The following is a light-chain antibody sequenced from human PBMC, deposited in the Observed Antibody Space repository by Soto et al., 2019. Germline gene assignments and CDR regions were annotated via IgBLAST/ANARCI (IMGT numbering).Light chain of an antibody. V-gene: IGKV3-20*01. CDR1: QSVSSSY. Sequence: ESVLTQSPGTLSMSPGERATLSCRACQSVSSSYSAWDQQKPGQAPRLLIYGASRRATGIPDRFSGSGSRTDFTLTISRLEHEDFAVYYCQQSGSSPFTFAPGTKVDIK. J-gene: IGKJ3*01. CDR2: GAS. CDR3: QQSGSSPFT.